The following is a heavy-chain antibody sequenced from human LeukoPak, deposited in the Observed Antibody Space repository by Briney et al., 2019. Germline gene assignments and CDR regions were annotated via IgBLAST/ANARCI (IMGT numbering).Heavy chain of an antibody. CDR3: ARDFRVVRWLQLAVGDYFDY. CDR1: GYTFTSYY. V-gene: IGHV1-46*01. D-gene: IGHD5-24*01. J-gene: IGHJ4*02. Sequence: ASVKVSCKASGYTFTSYYMHWVRQAPGQGLEWMGIINPSGGSTSYAQKFQGRVTMTRDTSTSTVYMELSSLRSEDTAVYYCARDFRVVRWLQLAVGDYFDYWGQGTLATVSS. CDR2: INPSGGST.